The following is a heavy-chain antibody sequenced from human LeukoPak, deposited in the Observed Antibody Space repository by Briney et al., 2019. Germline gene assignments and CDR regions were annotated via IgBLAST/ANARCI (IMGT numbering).Heavy chain of an antibody. Sequence: SVKVSCKASGGTFSSYAISWVRQAPGQGLEWMGGIIPIFGTANYAQKFQGRVTITTDESTSTAYMELSSLRSEDTAVYYCATLLYYCSGGSCSHRHFDYWGQGTLVTVSS. J-gene: IGHJ4*02. CDR1: GGTFSSYA. CDR2: IIPIFGTA. CDR3: ATLLYYCSGGSCSHRHFDY. V-gene: IGHV1-69*05. D-gene: IGHD2-15*01.